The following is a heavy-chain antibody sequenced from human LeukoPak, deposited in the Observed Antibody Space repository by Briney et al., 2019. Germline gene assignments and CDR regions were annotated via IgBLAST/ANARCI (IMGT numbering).Heavy chain of an antibody. V-gene: IGHV1-69*13. CDR2: IIPIFGTA. CDR3: AAASYYDFWSGYYPDDY. CDR1: GGTFSSYA. J-gene: IGHJ4*02. D-gene: IGHD3-3*01. Sequence: GASVKVSCKASGGTFSSYAISWVRQAPGQGLEWMGGIIPIFGTANYAQKFQGRVTITADESTSTAYMELSSLRSEDTAVYYCAAASYYDFWSGYYPDDYWGQGTLVTVSS.